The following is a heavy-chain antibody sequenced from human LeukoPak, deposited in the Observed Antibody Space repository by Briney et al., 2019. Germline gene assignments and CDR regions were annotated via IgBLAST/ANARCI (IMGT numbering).Heavy chain of an antibody. Sequence: GGSLRLSCAASGFTFSNFAMSWVRQAPGKGLEWVSGITNDGGTYYADSVKGRFTISRDNSQNTLYVQMNSLRAEDTAVYYCARVLLVPECYDSSGPDPGDFDYWGQGTLVTVSS. CDR2: ITNDGGT. CDR3: ARVLLVPECYDSSGPDPGDFDY. CDR1: GFTFSNFA. J-gene: IGHJ4*02. V-gene: IGHV3-23*01. D-gene: IGHD3-22*01.